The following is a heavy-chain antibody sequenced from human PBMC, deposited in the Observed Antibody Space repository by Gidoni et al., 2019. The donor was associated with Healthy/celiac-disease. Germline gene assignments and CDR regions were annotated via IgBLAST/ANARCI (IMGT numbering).Heavy chain of an antibody. D-gene: IGHD2-15*01. CDR2: IIPIFGTA. J-gene: IGHJ6*02. CDR3: ARAKKVVVAATQSYYYGMDV. CDR1: GGTFSSYA. V-gene: IGHV1-69*01. Sequence: QVQLVQSGAEVKKPGSSVKVSCKASGGTFSSYAISWVRQAPGQGLEWMGGIIPIFGTANYAQKFQGRVTITADESTSTAYMELSSLRSEDTAVYYCARAKKVVVAATQSYYYGMDVWGQGTTVTVSS.